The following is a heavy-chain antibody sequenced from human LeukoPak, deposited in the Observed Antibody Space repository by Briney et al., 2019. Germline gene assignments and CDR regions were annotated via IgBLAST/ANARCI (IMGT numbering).Heavy chain of an antibody. D-gene: IGHD2-2*02. J-gene: IGHJ6*03. Sequence: GGSLRLSCAASGFTFSSYAMSWVRQAPGKGLEWVSAISGSGGSTYYADSVKGRFTISRDNSKNTLYLQMNSLRAEDTAVYYCAKCGPYQLLYGYYYYYMDVWGKGTTVTVSS. CDR3: AKCGPYQLLYGYYYYYMDV. CDR1: GFTFSSYA. CDR2: ISGSGGST. V-gene: IGHV3-23*01.